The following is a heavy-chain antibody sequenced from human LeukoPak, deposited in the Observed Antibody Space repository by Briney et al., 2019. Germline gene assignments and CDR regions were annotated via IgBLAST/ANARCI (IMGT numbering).Heavy chain of an antibody. V-gene: IGHV5-51*01. J-gene: IGHJ3*01. Sequence: GESLKISCKGSGYTFTNYWIGWVRQMPGKGLEWMGIIYPGDSDTRYSPSFQGQVTFSADKPISTAYLHWSSLKASDTAMYFCARRSVLTQLDAFDVWGQGTTVTVSS. D-gene: IGHD4/OR15-4a*01. CDR2: IYPGDSDT. CDR1: GYTFTNYW. CDR3: ARRSVLTQLDAFDV.